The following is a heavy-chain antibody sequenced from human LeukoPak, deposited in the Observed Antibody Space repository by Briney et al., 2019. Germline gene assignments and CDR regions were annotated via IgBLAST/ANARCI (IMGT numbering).Heavy chain of an antibody. D-gene: IGHD2-15*01. J-gene: IGHJ3*02. CDR1: GYSFTSYW. V-gene: IGHV5-51*01. CDR2: IYPGDSDT. Sequence: GESLKISCKGSGYSFTSYWIGWVRQMPGKGLEWMGIIYPGDSDTRYSPSFQGQATISADKSISTAYLQWSSLKASDTAMYYCARVGVYCSGGSCYSGGDAFDIWGQGTMVTVSS. CDR3: ARVGVYCSGGSCYSGGDAFDI.